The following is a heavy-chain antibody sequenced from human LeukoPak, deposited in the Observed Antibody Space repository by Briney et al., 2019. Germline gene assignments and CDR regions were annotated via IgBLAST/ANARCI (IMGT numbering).Heavy chain of an antibody. CDR3: AREHSGYDFPGRDYYFMDV. Sequence: GGSLRLSCAASGFTFSSYAMHWVRQAPGKGLEWVAVISYDGSNKYYADSVKGRFTISRDNSKNTLYLQMNSLRAEDTAVYYCAREHSGYDFPGRDYYFMDVWGRGTTVTVSS. J-gene: IGHJ6*03. CDR2: ISYDGSNK. V-gene: IGHV3-30*04. D-gene: IGHD5-12*01. CDR1: GFTFSSYA.